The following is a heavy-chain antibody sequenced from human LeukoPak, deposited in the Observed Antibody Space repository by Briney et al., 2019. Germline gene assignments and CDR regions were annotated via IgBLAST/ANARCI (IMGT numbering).Heavy chain of an antibody. V-gene: IGHV4-38-2*01. CDR1: GGSFSGYY. J-gene: IGHJ4*02. Sequence: ASETLSLTCAVYGGSFSGYYWDWIRQPPGKGLEWVGSIYHSGITYYNPSLKSRVTISVDTSKNNFSLTLNSVTAADTAVYYCARSLDYYDSSGQNYWGQGILVTVSS. CDR2: IYHSGIT. CDR3: ARSLDYYDSSGQNY. D-gene: IGHD3-22*01.